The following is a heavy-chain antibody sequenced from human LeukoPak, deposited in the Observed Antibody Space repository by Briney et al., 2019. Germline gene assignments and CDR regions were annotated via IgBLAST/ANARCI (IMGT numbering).Heavy chain of an antibody. CDR1: GDSVSSYY. D-gene: IGHD3-22*01. J-gene: IGHJ4*02. CDR2: IYYSESA. Sequence: SETLSLTCTVSGDSVSSYYWSWIRQPPGKRLEWIGCIYYSESATYNPSLKSRVTISVDTSKNRFSLKLSSVTAADTAVYYCARAISNDDNSGYYYWGQGTLVTVSS. CDR3: ARAISNDDNSGYYY. V-gene: IGHV4-59*02.